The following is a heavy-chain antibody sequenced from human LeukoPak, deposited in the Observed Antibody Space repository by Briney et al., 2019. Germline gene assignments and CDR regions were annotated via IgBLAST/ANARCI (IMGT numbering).Heavy chain of an antibody. J-gene: IGHJ5*02. CDR2: INPNSGGT. Sequence: ASVKVSCTASGYTFTGYYMHWVRQAPGQGLEWMGWINPNSGGTNYAQKFQGWVTMTRDTSISTAYMELSRLRSDDTAVYYCARGYCSGGSCYSWWFDPWGQGTLVTVSS. CDR1: GYTFTGYY. D-gene: IGHD2-15*01. V-gene: IGHV1-2*04. CDR3: ARGYCSGGSCYSWWFDP.